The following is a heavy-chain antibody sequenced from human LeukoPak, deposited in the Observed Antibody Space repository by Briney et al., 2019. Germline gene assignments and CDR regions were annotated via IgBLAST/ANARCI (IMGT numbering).Heavy chain of an antibody. D-gene: IGHD6-19*01. CDR1: GFIFSSYW. CDR2: IKQDGSEK. Sequence: PGGSLRLSCAASGFIFSSYWMSWVRQAPGKGLEWVANIKQDGSEKYYVDSVKGRFTISRDNAKNSLYLQMNSLRAEDTAVYYCARVRSSGWLQDQAFDYWGQGTLVTVSS. J-gene: IGHJ4*02. CDR3: ARVRSSGWLQDQAFDY. V-gene: IGHV3-7*01.